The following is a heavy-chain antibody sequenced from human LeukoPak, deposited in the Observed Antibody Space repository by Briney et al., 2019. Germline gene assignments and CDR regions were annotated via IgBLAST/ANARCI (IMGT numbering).Heavy chain of an antibody. Sequence: GGSLRLSCAASGFTFNDYWMSWVRQAPGRGLEWVANINQDGSENYYVDSMKGRFTSSRDNAKNSVYLQMNSLRAEDTAVYYCAREGAGGFDSWGQGTLVTVSS. V-gene: IGHV3-7*01. CDR3: AREGAGGFDS. D-gene: IGHD1-26*01. CDR2: INQDGSEN. CDR1: GFTFNDYW. J-gene: IGHJ4*02.